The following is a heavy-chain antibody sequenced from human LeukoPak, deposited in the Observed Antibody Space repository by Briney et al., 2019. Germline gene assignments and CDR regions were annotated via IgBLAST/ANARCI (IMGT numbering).Heavy chain of an antibody. CDR1: GDSISGGDYY. V-gene: IGHV4-61*02. J-gene: IGHJ3*02. Sequence: SETLSLTCTVSGDSISGGDYYWSWIRQPAGKGLEWIGRISSSGSTNYNPSLKSRVTISVDTSKNQLSLKLSSVTAADTAVYFCARGPYSYDSSGAFDIWGQGTMVSVSS. CDR3: ARGPYSYDSSGAFDI. CDR2: ISSSGST. D-gene: IGHD3-22*01.